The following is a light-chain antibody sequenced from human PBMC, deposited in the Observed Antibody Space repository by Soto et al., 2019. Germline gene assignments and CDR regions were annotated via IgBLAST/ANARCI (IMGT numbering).Light chain of an antibody. Sequence: QSALXQPPSVSGAPGQRVTISCTGSSSNIGAGYAVNWYQHLPGTAPKLLIYDNTNRPSGAPDRFSGSKSGTSASLAITGLQAEDEADYFCQSYDNNLNGFYVFGAGTKVTVL. J-gene: IGLJ1*01. CDR1: SSNIGAGYA. V-gene: IGLV1-40*01. CDR2: DNT. CDR3: QSYDNNLNGFYV.